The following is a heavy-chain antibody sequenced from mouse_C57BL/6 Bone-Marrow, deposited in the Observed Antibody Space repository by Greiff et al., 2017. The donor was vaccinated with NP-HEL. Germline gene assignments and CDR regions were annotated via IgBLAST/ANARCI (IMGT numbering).Heavy chain of an antibody. CDR1: GYTFTSYW. V-gene: IGHV1-64*01. CDR2: IHPNSGST. CDR3: AREDYYYGSSFAY. Sequence: VQLQQPGAELVKPGASVKLSCKASGYTFTSYWMHWVKQRPGQGLEWIGMIHPNSGSTNYNEKFKSKATLTVDTSSSTAYMQLSSLTSEDSAVYYCAREDYYYGSSFAYWGQGTLVTVSA. D-gene: IGHD1-1*01. J-gene: IGHJ3*01.